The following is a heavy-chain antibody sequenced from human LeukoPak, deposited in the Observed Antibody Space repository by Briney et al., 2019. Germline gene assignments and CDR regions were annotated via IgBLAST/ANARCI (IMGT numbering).Heavy chain of an antibody. CDR2: VSPDG. Sequence: GSLRLYSAASGFTSRNSWMHWVRQAPGKGLVWVSHVSPDGSYADSVEGRFTISRDNAKNTIFLQMNSLRAEDTAVYYCARDLSFSPDFWGRGTLVTVSS. CDR1: GFTSRNSW. J-gene: IGHJ4*02. CDR3: ARDLSFSPDF. V-gene: IGHV3-74*01.